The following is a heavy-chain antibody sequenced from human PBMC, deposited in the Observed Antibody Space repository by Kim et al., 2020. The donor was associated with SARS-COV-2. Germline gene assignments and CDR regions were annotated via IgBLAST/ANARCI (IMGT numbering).Heavy chain of an antibody. Sequence: SETLSLTCAVYGGSFSGYYWSWIRQPPGKGLEWIGEINHSGSTNYNPSLKSRVTISVDTSKNQFSLKLSSETAADTAVYYCARPSTGHWGQGTLVTVSS. V-gene: IGHV4-34*01. CDR1: GGSFSGYY. J-gene: IGHJ4*02. CDR3: ARPSTGH. CDR2: INHSGST.